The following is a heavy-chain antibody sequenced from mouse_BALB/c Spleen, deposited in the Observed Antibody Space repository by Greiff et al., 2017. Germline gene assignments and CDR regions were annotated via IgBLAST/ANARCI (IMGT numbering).Heavy chain of an antibody. Sequence: EVKLVESGGGLVKPGGSLKLSCAASGFTFSSYAMSWVRQTPEKRLEWVASISSGGSTYYPDSVKGRFTISRDNARNILYLQMSSLRFEDTAMYYCARGGGYGNYVDYWGQGTTLTVSS. CDR3: ARGGGYGNYVDY. V-gene: IGHV5-6-5*01. D-gene: IGHD2-1*01. CDR1: GFTFSSYA. CDR2: ISSGGST. J-gene: IGHJ2*01.